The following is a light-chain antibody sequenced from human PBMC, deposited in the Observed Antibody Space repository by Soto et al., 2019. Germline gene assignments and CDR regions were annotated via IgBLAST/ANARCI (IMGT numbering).Light chain of an antibody. Sequence: EIVLTQSPATLSLSPGERATLSCRASQSVNSYLAWYQQKPGQAPRLLIYGASRRATGFPARFSGSGSGTDFTLTISSLQSEDFAVYYCQQYDNWPWTFGQGTKVDIK. J-gene: IGKJ1*01. V-gene: IGKV3-15*01. CDR1: QSVNSY. CDR2: GAS. CDR3: QQYDNWPWT.